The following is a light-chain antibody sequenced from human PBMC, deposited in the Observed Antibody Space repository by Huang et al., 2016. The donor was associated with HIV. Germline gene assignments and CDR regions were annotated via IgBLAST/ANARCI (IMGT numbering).Light chain of an antibody. CDR2: SAS. V-gene: IGKV1-39*01. CDR1: QSISSY. J-gene: IGKJ2*01. CDR3: QQTYIIPIT. Sequence: DIQMTQSPFSRSASVGDRVTITCRASQSISSYLNWYQQKPGKAPKILIYSASTLQSWVPSTFSGSGAGTDFTLTITMLQPEDFATYYCQQTYIIPITFGQGTKLEIK.